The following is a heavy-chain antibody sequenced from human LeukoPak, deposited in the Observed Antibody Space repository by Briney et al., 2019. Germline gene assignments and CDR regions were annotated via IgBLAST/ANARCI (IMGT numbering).Heavy chain of an antibody. CDR1: GGSISSSSYY. J-gene: IGHJ4*02. D-gene: IGHD3-22*01. CDR3: ARDRYYYDSSGSALDY. V-gene: IGHV4-39*07. Sequence: SETLSLTCTVSGGSISSSSYYWGWIRQPPGKGLEWIGSIYYSGSTYYNPSLKSRVTISVDTSKNQFSLKLSSVTAADTAVYYCARDRYYYDSSGSALDYWGQGTLVTVSS. CDR2: IYYSGST.